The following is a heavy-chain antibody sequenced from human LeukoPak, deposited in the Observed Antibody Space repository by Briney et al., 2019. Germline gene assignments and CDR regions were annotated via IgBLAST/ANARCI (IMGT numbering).Heavy chain of an antibody. CDR3: ARDRSGYANDAFDF. V-gene: IGHV3-30-3*01. J-gene: IGHJ3*01. D-gene: IGHD3-3*01. CDR2: LSYGGTNK. CDR1: GFTFSDYA. Sequence: GGSLRLSCAASGFTFSDYAMHWVRQAPGKGLEWVAVLSYGGTNKYYADSVKGRFTTSRDNSKNTMFLQMNSLRAEDTAVYHCARDRSGYANDAFDFWGQGTMVTVSS.